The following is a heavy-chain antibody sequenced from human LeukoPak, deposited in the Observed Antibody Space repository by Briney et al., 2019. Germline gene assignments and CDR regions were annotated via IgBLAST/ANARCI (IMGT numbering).Heavy chain of an antibody. J-gene: IGHJ4*02. Sequence: GGSLRLSCAASGFTFSSYAMHRVRQAPGKGLEWVAVISYDGSNKYYADSVKGRFTISRDNAKNSLYLQMNSLRAEDTAVYYCATRGELYYDFWSGYYSTNYFDYWGQGTLVTVSS. V-gene: IGHV3-30-3*01. D-gene: IGHD3-3*01. CDR3: ATRGELYYDFWSGYYSTNYFDY. CDR2: ISYDGSNK. CDR1: GFTFSSYA.